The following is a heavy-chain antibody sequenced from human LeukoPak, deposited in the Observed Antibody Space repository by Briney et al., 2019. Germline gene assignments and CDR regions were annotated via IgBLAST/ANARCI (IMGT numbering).Heavy chain of an antibody. J-gene: IGHJ6*02. Sequence: GASVKVSCKASGYTFTSYGISWVRQAPGQGLEWMGWISAYNGNTNYAQKLQGRVTMTTDTSTSTAYMELRRLRSDDTAVYYCARIYCSSTSCYIGAYYYYGMDVWGQGTTVTVSS. V-gene: IGHV1-18*01. CDR3: ARIYCSSTSCYIGAYYYYGMDV. D-gene: IGHD2-2*02. CDR1: GYTFTSYG. CDR2: ISAYNGNT.